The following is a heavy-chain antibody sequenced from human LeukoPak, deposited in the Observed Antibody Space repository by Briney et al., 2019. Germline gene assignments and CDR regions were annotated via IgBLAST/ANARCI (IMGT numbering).Heavy chain of an antibody. V-gene: IGHV3-23*01. CDR3: AYLWRSWYTNAGY. CDR2: ISGSGGST. D-gene: IGHD6-13*01. Sequence: PGGSLRLSCAASGFTFSSYAMSWVRQAPGKGLEWVSAISGSGGSTYYADSVKGRFTISRDNSKNTLYLQMNSLRAEDTAVYYCAYLWRSWYTNAGYWGQGTLVTVSS. J-gene: IGHJ4*02. CDR1: GFTFSSYA.